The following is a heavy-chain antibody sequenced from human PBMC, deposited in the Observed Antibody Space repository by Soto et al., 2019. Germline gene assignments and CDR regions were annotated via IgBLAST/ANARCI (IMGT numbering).Heavy chain of an antibody. CDR1: GFSVSNNY. J-gene: IGHJ3*01. CDR3: ARDVGP. Sequence: EVQLVDSGGGLIQPGGSLRLSCAASGFSVSNNYMSWVRQAPGKGLEWVSVIWTGGTTAYADSVKGRFTISRDTSKNTLYLKMNTVGVEDTAVYYCARDVGPWGQGTMVTVSS. V-gene: IGHV3-53*01. CDR2: IWTGGTT.